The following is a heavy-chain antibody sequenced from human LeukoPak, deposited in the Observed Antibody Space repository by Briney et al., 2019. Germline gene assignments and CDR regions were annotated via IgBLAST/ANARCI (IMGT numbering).Heavy chain of an antibody. Sequence: GESLKISCKGSGYSFTSYWIGWLRQMPGKGLEWVGIIYPDDSNIRYNPSFQGQVTMSADKSISTAYLQWSSLKASDTAMYYCARPRGYSYGTYFDYWGQGTLVTVSS. CDR3: ARPRGYSYGTYFDY. V-gene: IGHV5-51*01. CDR1: GYSFTSYW. CDR2: IYPDDSNI. J-gene: IGHJ4*02. D-gene: IGHD5-18*01.